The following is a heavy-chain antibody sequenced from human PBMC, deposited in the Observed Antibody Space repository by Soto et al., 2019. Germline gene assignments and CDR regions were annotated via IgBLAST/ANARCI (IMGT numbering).Heavy chain of an antibody. Sequence: GYSLTLSCAASVYTFSISAMTWVRQAPGKGLEWVSAISGSGVSTYYADSVKGRFTISRDNSKNTLYLQMNSLRAEDTAVYYCAKEHHYSSSWSEFDYWGQGT. D-gene: IGHD6-13*01. V-gene: IGHV3-23*01. CDR3: AKEHHYSSSWSEFDY. J-gene: IGHJ4*02. CDR2: ISGSGVST. CDR1: VYTFSISA.